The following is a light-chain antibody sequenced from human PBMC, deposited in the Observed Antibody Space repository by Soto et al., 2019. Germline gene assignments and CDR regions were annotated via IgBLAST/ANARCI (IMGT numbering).Light chain of an antibody. Sequence: QSVLTQPPSVSGAPGQRVTISCTGSSSNIGAGYDVHWYQQLPGTAPKLLIYGNSNRPSGVPDRFSGSKSGTSASLAITGLQAEDEADYHCQSSDSSLSGVVFGTGTKLTVL. V-gene: IGLV1-40*01. J-gene: IGLJ1*01. CDR3: QSSDSSLSGVV. CDR1: SSNIGAGYD. CDR2: GNS.